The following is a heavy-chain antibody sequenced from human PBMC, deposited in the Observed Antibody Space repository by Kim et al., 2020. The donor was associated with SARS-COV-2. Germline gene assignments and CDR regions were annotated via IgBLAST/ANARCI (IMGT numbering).Heavy chain of an antibody. CDR3: ARVQQSIVARHWGTYYYYYYYMDV. J-gene: IGHJ6*03. CDR2: INSDGSST. Sequence: GGSLRLSCAASGFTFSSYWMHWVRQAPGKGLVWVSRINSDGSSTSYADSVKGRFTISRDNAKNTLYLQMNSLRAEDTAVYYCARVQQSIVARHWGTYYYYYYYMDVWGKGTTVTVSS. D-gene: IGHD6-6*01. V-gene: IGHV3-74*01. CDR1: GFTFSSYW.